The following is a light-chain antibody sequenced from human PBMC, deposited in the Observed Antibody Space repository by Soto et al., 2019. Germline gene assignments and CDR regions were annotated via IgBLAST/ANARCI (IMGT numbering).Light chain of an antibody. V-gene: IGKV1-39*01. CDR1: QGISNY. CDR2: AAS. J-gene: IGKJ1*01. CDR3: QQSYSTTWT. Sequence: IQRTQGPSSVSASVGDRVTSTCRASQGISNYLAWYQQKPGKVPKLLIYAASSLQSGVPSRFSGSGSETDFTLTISSLQPEDFATYSCQQSYSTTWTFGQGTKVDIK.